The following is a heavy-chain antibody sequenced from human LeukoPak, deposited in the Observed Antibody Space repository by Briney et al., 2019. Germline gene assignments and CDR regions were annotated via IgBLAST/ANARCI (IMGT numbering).Heavy chain of an antibody. CDR3: ARGPNSNWSGLDF. Sequence: GGSLRLSCAASGFTFSSYWMSWVRQAPGKGLEWVANIKQDGSEKYYADSVKGRFTVSRDNAKNTLYLQVNNLRAEDTAVYYCARGPNSNWSGLDFWGQGTLLTVSS. CDR2: IKQDGSEK. V-gene: IGHV3-7*01. J-gene: IGHJ4*02. D-gene: IGHD2/OR15-2a*01. CDR1: GFTFSSYW.